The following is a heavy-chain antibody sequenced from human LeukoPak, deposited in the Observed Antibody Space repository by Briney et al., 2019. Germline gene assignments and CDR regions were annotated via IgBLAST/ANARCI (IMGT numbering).Heavy chain of an antibody. D-gene: IGHD6-19*01. CDR2: IYAGGTT. Sequence: GGSLRLSCAASGFTFSYYAMSWVRQAPGRGLEWVSVIYAGGTTYYADSVRGRFTISRDNSKNTLYLQMNSLRDEDTAVYYCARDSSGWYDHWGQGTLVTVSS. CDR1: GFTFSYYA. J-gene: IGHJ5*02. V-gene: IGHV3-53*01. CDR3: ARDSSGWYDH.